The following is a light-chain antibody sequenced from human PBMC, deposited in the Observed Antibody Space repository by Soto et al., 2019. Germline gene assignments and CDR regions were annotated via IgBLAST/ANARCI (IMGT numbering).Light chain of an antibody. V-gene: IGKV1-27*01. J-gene: IGKJ4*01. Sequence: DIQMTQSPSSLSASVGDRVTITCRASQGISNYLAWYQQKPGKVPKLLIYAASTLQSGVPSRFSGSESGTDFTLTISSLQPEDVATYYCQKYNSAPTFGGGTKVDIK. CDR3: QKYNSAPT. CDR2: AAS. CDR1: QGISNY.